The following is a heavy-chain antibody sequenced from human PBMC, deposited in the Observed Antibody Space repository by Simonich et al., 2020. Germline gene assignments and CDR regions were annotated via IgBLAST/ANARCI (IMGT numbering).Heavy chain of an antibody. CDR1: GFTFSSYW. CDR3: AREAGDLWYFDL. Sequence: EVQLVESGGGLVQPGGSLRLSCAASGFTFSSYWMHWVRQAPGKGVVCVSRINSDGGSTSYADSVKGRFTISRDNAKNTLYLQMNSLRAEDTAVYYCAREAGDLWYFDLWGRGTLVTVSS. J-gene: IGHJ2*01. CDR2: INSDGGST. D-gene: IGHD7-27*01. V-gene: IGHV3-74*01.